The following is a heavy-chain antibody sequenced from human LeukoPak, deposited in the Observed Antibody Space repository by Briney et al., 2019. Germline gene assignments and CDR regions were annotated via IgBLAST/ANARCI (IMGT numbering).Heavy chain of an antibody. J-gene: IGHJ3*02. Sequence: PSETLSLTCTVSGGSISSSSYYWGWIRQPPGKGLEWIGRIYTSGSTNYNPSLKSRVTMSVDTSKNQFSLKLSSVTAADTAVYYCAREHGGPGAFDIWGQGTMVTVSS. V-gene: IGHV4-39*07. CDR2: IYTSGST. CDR3: AREHGGPGAFDI. D-gene: IGHD4-23*01. CDR1: GGSISSSSYY.